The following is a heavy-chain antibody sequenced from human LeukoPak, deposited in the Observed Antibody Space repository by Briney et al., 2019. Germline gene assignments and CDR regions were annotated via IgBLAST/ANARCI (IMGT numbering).Heavy chain of an antibody. D-gene: IGHD3-10*01. J-gene: IGHJ6*03. CDR3: ARGYHGSGYYYYYTDV. V-gene: IGHV1-69*05. CDR2: IIPIFGTA. Sequence: ASVKVSCKASGGTFSSYAISWVRQAPGQGLEWMGGIIPIFGTANYAQKFQGRVTITTDESTSTAYMELSSLRSEDTAVYYCARGYHGSGYYYYYTDVWGKGTTVTVSS. CDR1: GGTFSSYA.